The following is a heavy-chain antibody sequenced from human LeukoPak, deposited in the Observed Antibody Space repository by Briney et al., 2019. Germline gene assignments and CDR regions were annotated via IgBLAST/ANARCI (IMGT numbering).Heavy chain of an antibody. CDR1: GSTFGDYA. CDR3: TSGLWTY. D-gene: IGHD3/OR15-3a*01. CDR2: IRSNTYGGTT. J-gene: IGHJ4*02. Sequence: GGSPRLSCTASGSTFGDYALSWVRQAPGKGLEWVGFIRSNTYGGTTQYAASVKGRFTASRDDSKSIAYLQMNSLKTEDTAVYYCTSGLWTYWGQGTLVTVSS. V-gene: IGHV3-49*04.